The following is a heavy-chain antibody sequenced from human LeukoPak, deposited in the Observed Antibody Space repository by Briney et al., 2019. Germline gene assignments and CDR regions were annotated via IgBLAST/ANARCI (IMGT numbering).Heavy chain of an antibody. V-gene: IGHV1-8*01. J-gene: IGHJ6*02. CDR1: GYTFTSYD. CDR3: ARGLEHSYALYYYYGMDV. Sequence: ASVKVSCKASGYTFTSYDINWVRQATGQGLEWMGWMNPNSGNTGYAQKFQGRVTMTRNTSISTAYMELSSLRSEDTAVYYCARGLEHSYALYYYYGMDVWGQGTTVTVSS. D-gene: IGHD5-18*01. CDR2: MNPNSGNT.